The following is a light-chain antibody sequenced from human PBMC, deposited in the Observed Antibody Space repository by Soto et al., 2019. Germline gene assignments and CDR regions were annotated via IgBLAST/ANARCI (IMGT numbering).Light chain of an antibody. V-gene: IGKV1-5*03. CDR1: QSISSW. Sequence: DIQMTQSPSTLSASVGDRVTITCRASQSISSWLAWYQQKPGKAPKLLIYKASSLESGVPSRFSGSGSGTEFTLTISRLQPYDFATYYCQQYNSSPWTFGQGTKVEIK. J-gene: IGKJ1*01. CDR3: QQYNSSPWT. CDR2: KAS.